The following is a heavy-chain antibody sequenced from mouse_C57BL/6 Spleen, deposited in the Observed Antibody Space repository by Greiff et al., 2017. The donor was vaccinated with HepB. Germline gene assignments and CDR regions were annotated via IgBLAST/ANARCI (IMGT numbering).Heavy chain of an antibody. Sequence: EVQRVESGGGLVKPGGSLKLSCAASGFTFSSYAMSWVRQTPEKRLEWVATISDGGSYTYYPDNVKGRFTISRDNAKNNLYLQMSHLKSEDTAMYYCARETTVVADAMDYWGQGTSVTVSS. CDR2: ISDGGSYT. V-gene: IGHV5-4*01. J-gene: IGHJ4*01. CDR3: ARETTVVADAMDY. CDR1: GFTFSSYA. D-gene: IGHD1-1*01.